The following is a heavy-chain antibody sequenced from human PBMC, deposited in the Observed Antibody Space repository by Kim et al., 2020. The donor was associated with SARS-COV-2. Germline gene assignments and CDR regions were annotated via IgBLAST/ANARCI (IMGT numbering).Heavy chain of an antibody. V-gene: IGHV3-21*01. CDR3: ARPSDYGDYDAFDI. D-gene: IGHD4-17*01. CDR1: GFTFSSYS. J-gene: IGHJ3*02. Sequence: GGSLRLSCAASGFTFSSYSMNWVRQAPGKGLEWVSSISSSSSYIYYADSVKVRFTISRDNAKNSLYLQMNSLRAEDTAVYYCARPSDYGDYDAFDILGQGTMVTVSS. CDR2: ISSSSSYI.